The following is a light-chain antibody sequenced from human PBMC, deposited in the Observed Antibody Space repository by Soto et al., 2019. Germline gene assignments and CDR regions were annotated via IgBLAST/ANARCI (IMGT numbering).Light chain of an antibody. CDR3: QQYNSYSLT. CDR1: QSISSW. J-gene: IGKJ4*01. Sequence: DIQMTQSPSTLSASVGDTVTITCRASQSISSWLAWYQQKPGKAPNLLIYRASSLQSGGPSRFSGSGSGTEFTLTISSLQPDDFAAYYCQQYNSYSLTFGGGTKVEIK. V-gene: IGKV1-5*03. CDR2: RAS.